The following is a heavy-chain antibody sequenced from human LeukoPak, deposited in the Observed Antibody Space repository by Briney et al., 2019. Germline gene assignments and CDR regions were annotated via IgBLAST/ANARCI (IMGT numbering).Heavy chain of an antibody. CDR2: ISGSGGST. CDR3: AKSRGSGLFDY. D-gene: IGHD3-10*01. V-gene: IGHV3-23*01. J-gene: IGHJ4*02. CDR1: GFTFSSYA. Sequence: GGSLRLSCAASGFTFSSYAMSWVRQAPGKGLQWVSGISGSGGSTYYADSVKGRFTISRDNSKNTLYVQMNSLRADDTAVYYCAKSRGSGLFDYWGQGTLVTVSS.